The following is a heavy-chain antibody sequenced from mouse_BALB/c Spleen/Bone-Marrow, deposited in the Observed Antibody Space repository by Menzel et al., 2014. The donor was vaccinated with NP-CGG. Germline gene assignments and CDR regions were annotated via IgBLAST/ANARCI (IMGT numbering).Heavy chain of an antibody. J-gene: IGHJ4*01. CDR2: IWSGGST. Sequence: VMLVESGPGLVQPSQSLSITCTVSGFSLTSYGVHWVRQSPGKGLEWLGVIWSGGSTDYNAAFISRLSISKDNSKSQVFFKMNSLQANDTAIYYCARNYYGSSYYAMDYWGQGTSVTVSS. CDR3: ARNYYGSSYYAMDY. CDR1: GFSLTSYG. D-gene: IGHD1-1*01. V-gene: IGHV2-2*02.